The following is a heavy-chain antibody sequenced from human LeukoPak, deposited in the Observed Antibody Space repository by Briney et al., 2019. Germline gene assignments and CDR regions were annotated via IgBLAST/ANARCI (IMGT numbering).Heavy chain of an antibody. CDR2: ISSSSSYI. J-gene: IGHJ4*02. D-gene: IGHD3-22*01. CDR3: VRLWDSSGFFGY. V-gene: IGHV3-21*01. Sequence: SGGSLRLSCAASGFTFSSYSMNWVRQAPGKGLEWVSSISSSSSYIYYADSVKGRFTISRDNAENSLFLQLNSLRVGDTAVYYCVRLWDSSGFFGYWGQGALVTVSS. CDR1: GFTFSSYS.